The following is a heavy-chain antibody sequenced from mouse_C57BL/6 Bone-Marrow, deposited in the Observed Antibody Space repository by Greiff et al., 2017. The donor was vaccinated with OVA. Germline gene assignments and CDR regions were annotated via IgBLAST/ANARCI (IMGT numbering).Heavy chain of an antibody. CDR2: IDPSDSYT. D-gene: IGHD1-1*01. V-gene: IGHV1-50*01. CDR1: GYTFTSYW. J-gene: IGHJ1*03. Sequence: QVQLQQPGAELVKPGASVKLSCKASGYTFTSYWMQWVKQRPGQGLEWIGEIDPSDSYTNYNQKFKGKATLTVDTSSSTAYMQLSSLTSEDSAVYYCAIDYYGSSPWYFDVWGTGTTVTVSS. CDR3: AIDYYGSSPWYFDV.